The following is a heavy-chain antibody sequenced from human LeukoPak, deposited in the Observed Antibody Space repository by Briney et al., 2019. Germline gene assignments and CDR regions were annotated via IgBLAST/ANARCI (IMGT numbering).Heavy chain of an antibody. Sequence: SETLSLTCTVSGGSISSYYWSWVRQPARKGLEWIGRIYPSGSTNYNPSLKSRVTMSVDTSKNQFSLNLSSVTAADTAVYYCAREGYCSSTSCYFPFDTWGQGTMVTVSS. V-gene: IGHV4-4*07. CDR3: AREGYCSSTSCYFPFDT. CDR1: GGSISSYY. D-gene: IGHD2-2*01. J-gene: IGHJ3*02. CDR2: IYPSGST.